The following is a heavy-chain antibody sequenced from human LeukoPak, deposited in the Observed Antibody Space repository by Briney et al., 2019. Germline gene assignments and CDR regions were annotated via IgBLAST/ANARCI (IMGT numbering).Heavy chain of an antibody. CDR1: GGSISGYY. Sequence: SETLSLTCTVSGGSISGYYWSWIRQPPGKGLEWIGYIYYSGSTSYNPSPKSRVTISLDTSKKQFSLKLTSVTATDTALYYCARYCSGGSCYSGQFDYWGQGTLVTVSS. D-gene: IGHD2-15*01. CDR3: ARYCSGGSCYSGQFDY. J-gene: IGHJ4*02. CDR2: IYYSGST. V-gene: IGHV4-59*08.